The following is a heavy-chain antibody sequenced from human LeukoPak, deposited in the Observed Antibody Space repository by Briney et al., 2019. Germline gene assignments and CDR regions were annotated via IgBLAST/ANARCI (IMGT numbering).Heavy chain of an antibody. D-gene: IGHD3-10*01. CDR1: GFTFSSYG. Sequence: GGSLRLSCAASGFTFSSYGMHWVRQAPGKGLEWVAFIRYDGSNKYYADSVKGRFTISRDNSKNTLYLQMNSLRAEDTAVFYCARARRSGGITMVRGVKDRGWFDSWGQGILVTVSS. J-gene: IGHJ5*01. CDR2: IRYDGSNK. V-gene: IGHV3-30*02. CDR3: ARARRSGGITMVRGVKDRGWFDS.